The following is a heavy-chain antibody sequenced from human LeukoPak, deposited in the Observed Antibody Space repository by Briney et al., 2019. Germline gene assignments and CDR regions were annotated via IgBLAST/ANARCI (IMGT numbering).Heavy chain of an antibody. CDR3: ARIAVAGTGGDY. CDR1: GFTFSSYA. V-gene: IGHV3-30*04. Sequence: GRSLRLSCAASGFTFSSYAMHWVRQAPGKGLEWVAVISYDGSNKYYADSVKGRFTISRDNSKNALYLQMNSLRAEDTAVYYCARIAVAGTGGDYWGQGTLVTVSS. D-gene: IGHD6-19*01. CDR2: ISYDGSNK. J-gene: IGHJ4*02.